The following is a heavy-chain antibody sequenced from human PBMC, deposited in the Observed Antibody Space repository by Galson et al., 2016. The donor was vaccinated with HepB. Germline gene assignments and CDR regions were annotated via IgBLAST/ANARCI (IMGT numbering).Heavy chain of an antibody. CDR1: GGSLTSNSCH. V-gene: IGHV4-39*01. D-gene: IGHD3-22*01. Sequence: SETLSLTCSVSGGSLTSNSCHWGWVRQPPGKGLEWIGSVYYSGSSYYNSSLKSRVTISVDTSKNQFSLKLSSVTAADTAVYYCARLQDYHDSSGYLIRHFDYWGQGTLVTVSP. CDR3: ARLQDYHDSSGYLIRHFDY. J-gene: IGHJ4*02. CDR2: VYYSGSS.